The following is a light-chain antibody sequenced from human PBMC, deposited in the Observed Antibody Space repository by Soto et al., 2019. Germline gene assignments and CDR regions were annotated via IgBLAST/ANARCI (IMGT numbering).Light chain of an antibody. CDR2: DAS. Sequence: EIVLTQYPATLSLSPGERATLSCRASQSVSSYLAWYQQKPGQAPRLLIYDASNRATGIPARFSGSGSGTDFTLTISSLEPEDFAVYYCHQRSNWPRTFGQGTKLEIK. CDR3: HQRSNWPRT. CDR1: QSVSSY. V-gene: IGKV3-11*01. J-gene: IGKJ2*01.